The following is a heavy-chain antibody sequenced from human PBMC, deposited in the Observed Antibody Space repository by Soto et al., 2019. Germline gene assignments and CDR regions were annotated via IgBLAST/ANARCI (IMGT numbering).Heavy chain of an antibody. CDR2: ISSSGSTI. Sequence: GGSLRLSCAASGFTFSDYYMSWIRQAPGKGLEWVSYISSSGSTIYYADSVKGRFTISRDNAKNSLYLQMNSLRAEDTAVYYCVGEAAAGSYYSYGMAVWGQLPTVTVSS. D-gene: IGHD6-13*01. CDR1: GFTFSDYY. V-gene: IGHV3-11*01. J-gene: IGHJ6*02. CDR3: VGEAAAGSYYSYGMAV.